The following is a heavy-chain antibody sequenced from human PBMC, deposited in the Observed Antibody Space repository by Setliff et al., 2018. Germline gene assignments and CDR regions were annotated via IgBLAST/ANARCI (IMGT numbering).Heavy chain of an antibody. Sequence: LSLTCAASGGSFTYYYWTWIRQPPGKGLEWIGEINHLGTTNYNASLKSRLTISVDTSKNQFSLKLRSVTAADTAVYYCARTGTYRYFDYWGQGILVTVSS. V-gene: IGHV4-34*01. CDR3: ARTGTYRYFDY. J-gene: IGHJ4*01. D-gene: IGHD1-1*01. CDR2: INHLGTT. CDR1: GGSFTYYY.